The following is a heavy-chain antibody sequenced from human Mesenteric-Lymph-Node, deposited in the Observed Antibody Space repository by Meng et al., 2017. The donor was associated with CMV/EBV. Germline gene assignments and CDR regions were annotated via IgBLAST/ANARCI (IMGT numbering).Heavy chain of an antibody. J-gene: IGHJ4*02. D-gene: IGHD5-12*01. V-gene: IGHV7-4-1*02. CDR2: INTDTGNP. CDR3: ARFLGGDDSYFDY. CDR1: GYTFTTYG. Sequence: CKGSGYTFTTYGINWVRQAPGQGLEWMGWINTDTGNPTYAQGFTGRFVFSLDTSVSTAYLQISSLNTEDTAVYYCARFLGGDDSYFDYWGQGTLVTVSS.